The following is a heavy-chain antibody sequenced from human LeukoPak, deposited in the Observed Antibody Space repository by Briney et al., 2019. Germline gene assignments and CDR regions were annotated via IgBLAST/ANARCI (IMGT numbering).Heavy chain of an antibody. CDR1: GFTFSSYA. CDR2: ISSSGGST. CDR3: AKDSFRSSSGVDP. J-gene: IGHJ5*02. Sequence: GGSLRLSCAASGFTFSSYAMTWVRQAPGKGLQWVSAISSSGGSTYYADSVKGRFTISRDNSKNTLFLQMNCLRAEDTAVYYCAKDSFRSSSGVDPWGQGTLVTVSS. V-gene: IGHV3-23*01. D-gene: IGHD6-19*01.